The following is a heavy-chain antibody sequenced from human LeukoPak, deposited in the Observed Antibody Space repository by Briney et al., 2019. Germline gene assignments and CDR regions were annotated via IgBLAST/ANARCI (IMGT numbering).Heavy chain of an antibody. V-gene: IGHV4-59*04. CDR1: DGSINSYY. CDR3: ALSSGYYNDAFDI. CDR2: IYHSGST. D-gene: IGHD3-22*01. J-gene: IGHJ3*02. Sequence: SETLSLTCSVSDGSINSYYWNWIRRPPGKGLEWIGYIYHSGSTYYNPSLKSRVTISVDRSKNQFSLKLSSVTAADTAVYYCALSSGYYNDAFDIWGQGTMVTASS.